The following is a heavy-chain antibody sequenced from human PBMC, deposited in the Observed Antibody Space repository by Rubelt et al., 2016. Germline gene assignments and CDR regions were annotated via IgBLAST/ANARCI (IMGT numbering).Heavy chain of an antibody. J-gene: IGHJ5*02. V-gene: IGHV1-18*01. D-gene: IGHD3-10*01. Sequence: QVQLVQSGAEVKKPGASVKVSCKASGYTFINYGISWVRQAPGQGLEWMGWIHAYTGNTNYAQKVQGRVAVTTDTSPTTLYMELTNLRSDDTAVYYCTRDPQPSYSVSGSYFLGWFDPWGQGTLVTVSS. CDR3: TRDPQPSYSVSGSYFLGWFDP. CDR1: GYTFINYG. CDR2: IHAYTGNT.